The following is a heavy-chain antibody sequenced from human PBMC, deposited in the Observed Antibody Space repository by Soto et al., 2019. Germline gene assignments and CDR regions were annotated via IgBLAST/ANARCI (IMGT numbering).Heavy chain of an antibody. CDR1: GYTLTELS. CDR2: FDPEDGET. CDR3: ATDRSATVTTPRRRYYYYYMDV. Sequence: ASVKVSCKVSGYTLTELSMHWVRQAPGKGLEWMGGFDPEDGETIYAQKFQGRVTMTEDTSTDTAYMELSSLRSEDTAVYYCATDRSATVTTPRRRYYYYYMDVWGKGTTVTVSS. V-gene: IGHV1-24*01. J-gene: IGHJ6*03. D-gene: IGHD4-4*01.